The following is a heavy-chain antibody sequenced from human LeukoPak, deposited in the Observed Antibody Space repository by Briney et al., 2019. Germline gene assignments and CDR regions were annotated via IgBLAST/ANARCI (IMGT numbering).Heavy chain of an antibody. CDR1: GDSVSSDSYY. Sequence: PSETLSLTCAVSGDSVSSDSYYWHWLRRSPGKGLEWVGFVYYSGRTKYNPSLKSRVAMSIDTSKNQVSLRLRSVTAADTAMYFCVREASTSYYDSSGYYRQTETFDVWGLGTMVTVSS. CDR2: VYYSGRT. J-gene: IGHJ3*01. V-gene: IGHV4-61*01. CDR3: VREASTSYYDSSGYYRQTETFDV. D-gene: IGHD3-22*01.